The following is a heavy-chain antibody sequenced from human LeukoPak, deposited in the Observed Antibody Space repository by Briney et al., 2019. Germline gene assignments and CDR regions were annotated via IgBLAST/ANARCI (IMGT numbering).Heavy chain of an antibody. D-gene: IGHD6-13*01. CDR2: ISAYNGNT. Sequence: ASVKVSCKASGYTFTSYGISWVRQAPGQGLEWMGWISAYNGNTNYAQKLQGRVTMTTDTSTSTAYMELRSLRSDDTAVYYCARKGSDGSWYWDYFDYWGQGTLVTVSS. CDR1: GYTFTSYG. J-gene: IGHJ4*02. CDR3: ARKGSDGSWYWDYFDY. V-gene: IGHV1-18*01.